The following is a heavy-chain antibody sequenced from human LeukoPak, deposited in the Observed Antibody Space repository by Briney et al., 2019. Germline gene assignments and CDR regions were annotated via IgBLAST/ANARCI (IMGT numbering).Heavy chain of an antibody. CDR1: GYTFTGYY. CDR3: ARSHYDSGYYFDY. CDR2: INPNSGGT. Sequence: PLASVKVSCKASGYTFTGYYMHWVRQAPGQGLEWMGWINPNSGGTNYAQKFQGWVTMTRDTSISTAYMELSRLRSDDTAVYYCARSHYDSGYYFDYWGQGTLVTVSS. V-gene: IGHV1-2*04. D-gene: IGHD3-22*01. J-gene: IGHJ4*02.